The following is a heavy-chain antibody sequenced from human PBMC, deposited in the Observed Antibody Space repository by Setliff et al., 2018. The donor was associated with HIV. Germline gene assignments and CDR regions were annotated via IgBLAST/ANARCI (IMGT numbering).Heavy chain of an antibody. J-gene: IGHJ5*01. CDR2: INPKTGDT. CDR3: ARGRVRAAAVTCLDWFDF. Sequence: GASVKVSCKASGYTFTGYYIHCLRQAPGQGLQWMGRINPKTGDTDYAQHFQGRVTLTTDTSINTAYMELHSLKPDDTAVYFCARGRVRAAAVTCLDWFDFWGQGSLVTVSS. CDR1: GYTFTGYY. V-gene: IGHV1-2*06. D-gene: IGHD6-13*01.